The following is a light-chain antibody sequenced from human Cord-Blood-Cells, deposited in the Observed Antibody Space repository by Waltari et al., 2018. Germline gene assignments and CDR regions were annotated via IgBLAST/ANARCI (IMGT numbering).Light chain of an antibody. Sequence: DIVMTQSPDSLAVSLGGRANINSKSSQSVLYSSNNKNYLAWYQQKPGQPPKLLIYWASTRESGVPDRFSGSGCGTDFTLTISSLQDEDVAVYYCQHYYSTWTFGQGTKVEIK. CDR1: QSVLYSSNNKNY. J-gene: IGKJ1*01. CDR2: WAS. CDR3: QHYYSTWT. V-gene: IGKV4-1*01.